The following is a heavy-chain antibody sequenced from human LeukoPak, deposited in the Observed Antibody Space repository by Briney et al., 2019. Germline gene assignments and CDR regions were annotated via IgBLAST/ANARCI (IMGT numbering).Heavy chain of an antibody. D-gene: IGHD3-22*01. CDR1: GASLSLFY. V-gene: IGHV4-59*08. CDR3: ARQGFYYADSSNYYRFFDL. J-gene: IGHJ2*01. CDR2: IYNNGGT. Sequence: PSETLSLTCAVSGASLSLFYWSWIRQTPGKRLEWIGNIYNNGGTNYNPSLKSRVTISQDASNSQFSLTLTSVTAADTAVYFCARQGFYYADSSNYYRFFDLWGRGTLVTVSS.